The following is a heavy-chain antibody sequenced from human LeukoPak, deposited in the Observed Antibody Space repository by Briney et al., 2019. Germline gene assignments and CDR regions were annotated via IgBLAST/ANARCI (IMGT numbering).Heavy chain of an antibody. D-gene: IGHD5-18*01. Sequence: GASVKVSCKASGYTFTSYYMHWVRQAPGQGLEWMGIINPSGGSTSYALKFQGRVTMTRDMSTSTVYMELSSLRSEDTAVYYCARDQVDTAMVFPPSYYMDVWGKGTTVTVSS. CDR2: INPSGGST. V-gene: IGHV1-46*01. CDR3: ARDQVDTAMVFPPSYYMDV. CDR1: GYTFTSYY. J-gene: IGHJ6*03.